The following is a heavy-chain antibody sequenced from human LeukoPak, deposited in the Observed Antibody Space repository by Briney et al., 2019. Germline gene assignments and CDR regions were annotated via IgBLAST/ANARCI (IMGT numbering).Heavy chain of an antibody. J-gene: IGHJ4*02. CDR3: AREVDRSFGY. CDR2: IPASGSTT. CDR1: GFNFNSYS. Sequence: PGGSLRLSCAASGFNFNSYSLTWVRQAPGKGLEWLAYIPASGSTTFSADSVKGRFTISRDNAKNSVYLQMTSLKADDTAVYYCAREVDRSFGYWGQGNVVTVSS. V-gene: IGHV3-48*04. D-gene: IGHD2-15*01.